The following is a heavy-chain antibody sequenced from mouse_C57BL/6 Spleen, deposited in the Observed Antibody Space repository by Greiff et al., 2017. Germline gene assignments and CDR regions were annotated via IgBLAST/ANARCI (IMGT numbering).Heavy chain of an antibody. Sequence: VQLQQPGAELVRPGSSVKLSCKASGYTFTSYWMHWVKQRPIQGLEWIGNIDPSDSETHYNQKFKDKATLTVDKSSSTAYMQLSSLTSEDSAVYYCARGYGYEYYFDYWGQGTTLTVSS. CDR3: ARGYGYEYYFDY. V-gene: IGHV1-52*01. CDR2: IDPSDSET. D-gene: IGHD2-2*01. CDR1: GYTFTSYW. J-gene: IGHJ2*01.